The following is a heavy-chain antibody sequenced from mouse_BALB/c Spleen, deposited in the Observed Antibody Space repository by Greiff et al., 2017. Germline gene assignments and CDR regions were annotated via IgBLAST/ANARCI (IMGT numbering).Heavy chain of an antibody. J-gene: IGHJ3*01. CDR3: ARVGAYDGYYAWFAY. D-gene: IGHD2-3*01. CDR2: INPNNGGT. CDR1: GYTFTDYN. Sequence: EVKLMESGPELVKPGASVKIPCKASGYTFTDYNMDWVKQSHGKSLEWIGDINPNNGGTIYNQKFKGKATLTVDKSSSTAYMELRSLTSEDTAVYYCARVGAYDGYYAWFAYWGQGTLVTVSA. V-gene: IGHV1-18*01.